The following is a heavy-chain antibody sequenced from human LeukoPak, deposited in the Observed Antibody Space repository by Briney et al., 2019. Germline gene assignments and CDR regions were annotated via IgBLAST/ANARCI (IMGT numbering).Heavy chain of an antibody. J-gene: IGHJ5*02. CDR2: MNPNSGNT. D-gene: IGHD3-10*01. CDR1: GYTFTSYD. Sequence: ASVKVSCKASGYTFTSYDINWVRQATGQGLEWMGWMNPNSGNTGYAQKFQGRVTMTRNTSISTAYMELSSLRSEDTAVYYCGMGYYGSGSYYRGYNWFDPWGQGTLVTVSS. V-gene: IGHV1-8*01. CDR3: GMGYYGSGSYYRGYNWFDP.